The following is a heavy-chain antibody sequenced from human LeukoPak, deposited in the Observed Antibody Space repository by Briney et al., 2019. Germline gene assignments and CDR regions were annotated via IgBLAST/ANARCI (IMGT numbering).Heavy chain of an antibody. V-gene: IGHV3-7*05. Sequence: PGGSLRLSCAASGFSFSSYWMSWVRQVPGKGLEWVANIKEDGSEKYYVDSLKGRFTISRDNAKSSLSLQLNSLRAEDTAVYYCARDQGWLQFDNWGQGTLVTVSS. CDR2: IKEDGSEK. CDR1: GFSFSSYW. D-gene: IGHD5-12*01. J-gene: IGHJ4*02. CDR3: ARDQGWLQFDN.